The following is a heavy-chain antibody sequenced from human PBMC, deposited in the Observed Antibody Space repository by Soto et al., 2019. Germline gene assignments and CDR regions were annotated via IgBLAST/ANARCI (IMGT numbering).Heavy chain of an antibody. V-gene: IGHV5-51*01. D-gene: IGHD6-25*01. J-gene: IGHJ3*01. CDR3: ARGGYSGNSKDPFYL. CDR2: IYPGDSDT. Sequence: GGSLEISCKGPGYTFTAYWIGCVRQMPGKGLEWIGIIYPGDSDTRYSPSFQGQVTISADKSISTAYLQWSSLKASDTAMFYCARGGYSGNSKDPFYLWGTGTMVTVS. CDR1: GYTFTAYW.